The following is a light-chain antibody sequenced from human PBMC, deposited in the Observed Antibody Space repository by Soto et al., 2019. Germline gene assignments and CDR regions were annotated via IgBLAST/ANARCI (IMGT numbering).Light chain of an antibody. CDR3: QQYYSTRT. J-gene: IGKJ1*01. CDR1: QSVLYSSNNKNY. CDR2: WAS. Sequence: DIVMTQSPDSLAVSLGERATINCKSSQSVLYSSNNKNYLAWYQQKPGQPPKLLIYWASTRESGVPDRFSGSGSGTDFTLTISSLPAEDVAVYYCQQYYSTRTFGQGTKVEIK. V-gene: IGKV4-1*01.